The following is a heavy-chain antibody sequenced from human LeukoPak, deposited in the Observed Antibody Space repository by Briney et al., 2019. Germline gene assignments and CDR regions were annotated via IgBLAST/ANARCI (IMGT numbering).Heavy chain of an antibody. J-gene: IGHJ5*02. V-gene: IGHV1-2*02. CDR1: GYTFTSYY. CDR3: ARDMFHGSGSTNWFDP. Sequence: ASVKVSCKASGYTFTSYYMHWVRQAPGQGLEWMGWINPHSGGTNYAQKFQGRVTMTRDTSISTAYMELRRLTSDDTAVYYCARDMFHGSGSTNWFDPWGQGTLVTVSS. CDR2: INPHSGGT. D-gene: IGHD3-10*01.